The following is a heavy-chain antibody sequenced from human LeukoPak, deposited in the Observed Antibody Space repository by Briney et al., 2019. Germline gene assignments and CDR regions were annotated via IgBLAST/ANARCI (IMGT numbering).Heavy chain of an antibody. CDR1: GFSFSSYS. V-gene: IGHV3-21*01. D-gene: IGHD3-10*01. Sequence: GGSLRLSCAASGFSFSSYSMNWVRQAPGEGLEWVSSLSSSSSYIDYADSVKGRFTISRDNAQNSLYLQMNSLRAEDTAVYYCARRGGEMVFDYWGQGTLVTVSS. CDR2: LSSSSSYI. CDR3: ARRGGEMVFDY. J-gene: IGHJ4*02.